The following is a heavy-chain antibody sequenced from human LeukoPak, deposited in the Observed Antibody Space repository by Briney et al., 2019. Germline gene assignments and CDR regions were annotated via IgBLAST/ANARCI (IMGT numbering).Heavy chain of an antibody. CDR2: INPNSGDT. J-gene: IGHJ2*01. CDR1: GYTFTGYY. D-gene: IGHD4-17*01. V-gene: IGHV1-2*06. Sequence: GASVKVSCKASGYTFTGYYMHWVRQAPGQGLEWMGRINPNSGDTNYAHKFQGRVTMTRDTSINTAYMDLSRLRSDYTAVYYCARTYGDYAYWYFDLWGRGTLVTVSS. CDR3: ARTYGDYAYWYFDL.